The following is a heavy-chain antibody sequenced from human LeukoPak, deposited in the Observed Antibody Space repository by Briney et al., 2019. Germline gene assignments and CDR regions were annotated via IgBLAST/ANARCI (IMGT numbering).Heavy chain of an antibody. CDR2: IISGSGYM. Sequence: GGSLRLSCAVSGFAFSSYNMNWVRQSPGKGLEWVSSIISGSGYMYDADSVKGRFTISRDNAKNSLYLQMNSLRAEDTAVYYCATVFDYGDYPLDYWGQGTLVTVSS. D-gene: IGHD4-17*01. CDR3: ATVFDYGDYPLDY. J-gene: IGHJ4*02. V-gene: IGHV3-21*01. CDR1: GFAFSSYN.